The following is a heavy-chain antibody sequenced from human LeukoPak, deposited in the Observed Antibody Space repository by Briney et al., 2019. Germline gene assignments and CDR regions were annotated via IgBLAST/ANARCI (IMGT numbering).Heavy chain of an antibody. Sequence: PGRSLRLSCAASGFTFDDYAMHWVRQAPGKGLEWVSGISWNSGSIGYADSVKGRFTISRDNAKSSLYLQMNSLRAEDTALYYCAKDSGIAAAGTFDPWGQGTLVTVSS. CDR2: ISWNSGSI. CDR3: AKDSGIAAAGTFDP. V-gene: IGHV3-9*01. J-gene: IGHJ5*02. D-gene: IGHD6-13*01. CDR1: GFTFDDYA.